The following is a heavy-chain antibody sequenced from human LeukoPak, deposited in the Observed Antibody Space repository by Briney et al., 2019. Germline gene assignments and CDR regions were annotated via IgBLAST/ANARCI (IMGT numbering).Heavy chain of an antibody. CDR3: ARVGGDYSENVY. J-gene: IGHJ4*02. D-gene: IGHD4-17*01. CDR1: GGSFSGYY. CDR2: INHSGST. V-gene: IGHV4-34*01. Sequence: PSETLSLTCAVYGGSFSGYYWSWIRQPPGRGPEWIGEINHSGSTNYNPSLKSRVTISVDTSKNQFSLKVKFVTAADTAVYYCARVGGDYSENVYWGQGTLVTVSS.